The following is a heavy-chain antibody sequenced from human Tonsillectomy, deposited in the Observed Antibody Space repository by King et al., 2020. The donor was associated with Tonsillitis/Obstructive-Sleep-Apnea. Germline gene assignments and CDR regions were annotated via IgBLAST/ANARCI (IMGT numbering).Heavy chain of an antibody. D-gene: IGHD2-2*01. V-gene: IGHV3-74*01. Sequence: VQLVESGGGLVQPGGSLRLSCAASGFTFSSYWMHWVRHAPGKGLVWVSRINSDGSSTSYADSVKGRFTISRDNAKNTLYLQMNSLRAEDTAVYYCAREWAVPAANYYYGMDVWGQGTTVTVSS. CDR2: INSDGSST. CDR1: GFTFSSYW. J-gene: IGHJ6*02. CDR3: AREWAVPAANYYYGMDV.